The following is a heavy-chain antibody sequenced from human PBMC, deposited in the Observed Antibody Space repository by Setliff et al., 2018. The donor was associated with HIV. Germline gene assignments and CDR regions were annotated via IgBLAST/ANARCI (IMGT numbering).Heavy chain of an antibody. D-gene: IGHD1-26*01. CDR2: IYSDDYT. CDR3: ARDRVVGATLDPLDL. CDR1: GFNVNNKY. J-gene: IGHJ3*01. Sequence: GGSLRLSCAASGFNVNNKYMSWVRQAPGKGLEWVSIIYSDDYTKYADSLEGRFTISRDTSKNTLYLQMNSLRAEDTAVYYCARDRVVGATLDPLDLWGQGTMVTV. V-gene: IGHV3-66*01.